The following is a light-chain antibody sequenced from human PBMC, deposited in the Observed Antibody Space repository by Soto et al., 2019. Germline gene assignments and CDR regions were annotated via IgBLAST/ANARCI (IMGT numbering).Light chain of an antibody. CDR1: ASDIGAYNF. CDR3: TSFAGSDKLI. CDR2: EVY. Sequence: QSVLTQPPSASGSPGQSATISCTGAASDIGAYNFVSWYQQHPGKAPKLMIYEVYKRPSGVPDRFSGPKSGNTASLTVSGLQADDEADYYCTSFAGSDKLIFGGGTKLTVL. J-gene: IGLJ2*01. V-gene: IGLV2-8*01.